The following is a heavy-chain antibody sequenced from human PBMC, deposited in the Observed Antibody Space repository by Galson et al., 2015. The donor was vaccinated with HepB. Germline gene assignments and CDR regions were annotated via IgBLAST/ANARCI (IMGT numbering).Heavy chain of an antibody. CDR1: GYTFTSYA. CDR2: INAGNGNT. J-gene: IGHJ5*02. Sequence: SVKVSCKASGYTFTSYAMHWVRQAPGQRLEWMGWINAGNGNTKYSQKFQGRVTITRDTSASTAYMELSSLRSEDTAVYYCARHALYSSSWYIWFDPWGQGTLVTVSS. V-gene: IGHV1-3*01. D-gene: IGHD6-13*01. CDR3: ARHALYSSSWYIWFDP.